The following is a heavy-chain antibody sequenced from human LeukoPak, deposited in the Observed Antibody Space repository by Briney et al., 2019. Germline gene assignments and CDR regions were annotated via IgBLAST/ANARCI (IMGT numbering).Heavy chain of an antibody. Sequence: SETLSLTCTVSGDSISSGRDYWSWSRQPAGKGLEWIGGFYTSGSTNYNPPLKSRVTISVDTSKNQFSLKLSSVPAADTAVYYCARGDGYNLYYWGQGTLVTVSS. V-gene: IGHV4-61*02. CDR1: GDSISSGRDY. D-gene: IGHD5-24*01. CDR2: FYTSGST. CDR3: ARGDGYNLYY. J-gene: IGHJ4*02.